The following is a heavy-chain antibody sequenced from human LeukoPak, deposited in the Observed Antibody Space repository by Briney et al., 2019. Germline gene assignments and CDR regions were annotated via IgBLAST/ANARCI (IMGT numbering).Heavy chain of an antibody. CDR2: IYYRGST. CDR3: ARAMRWTSGPVELGWFDR. D-gene: IGHD1-1*01. V-gene: IGHV4-59*01. Sequence: SETLSLACTFSGDSFSDYYWTWIRRPPGGTLEWIGHIYYRGSTKYNPSLKNRVSISPDTSKNQVSLTLTSVTAPDTAVYYCARAMRWTSGPVELGWFDRWGQGTQVIVSS. J-gene: IGHJ5*02. CDR1: GDSFSDYY.